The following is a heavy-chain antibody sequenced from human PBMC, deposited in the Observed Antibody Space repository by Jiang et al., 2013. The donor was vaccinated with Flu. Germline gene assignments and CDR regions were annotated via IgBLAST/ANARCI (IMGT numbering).Heavy chain of an antibody. Sequence: GGSLRLSCAASGFTFSNYWMSWVRQAPGKGLEWVANIKQDGSQKYYVDSVKGRFTISRDNAKNSLFLQMNSLGAEDTAVYYCARDHGLAADTGDYFDYWGQGTLVTVSS. J-gene: IGHJ4*02. CDR3: ARDHGLAADTGDYFDY. CDR2: IKQDGSQK. CDR1: GFTFSNYW. V-gene: IGHV3-7*03. D-gene: IGHD6-13*01.